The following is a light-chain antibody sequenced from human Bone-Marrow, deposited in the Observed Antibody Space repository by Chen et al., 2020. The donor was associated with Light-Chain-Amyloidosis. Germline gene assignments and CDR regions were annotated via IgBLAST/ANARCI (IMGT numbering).Light chain of an antibody. CDR2: DVS. CDR1: SSDVGGYNY. Sequence: QSALTQPASVSGSPGQSITISCTGTSSDVGGYNYVSWYKQHPGKAPKLMIYDVSNRPSGVSNRFSGSKSGNTASLTISGLQAEDEADYYCSSYTSSSTYVVFGGGTKLTVL. V-gene: IGLV2-14*01. CDR3: SSYTSSSTYVV. J-gene: IGLJ2*01.